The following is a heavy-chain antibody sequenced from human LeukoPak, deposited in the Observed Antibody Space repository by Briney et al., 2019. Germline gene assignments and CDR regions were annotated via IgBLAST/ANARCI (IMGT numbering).Heavy chain of an antibody. D-gene: IGHD6-19*01. Sequence: SETLSLTCTVSGGSISSYYWSWIRQPPGKGLEWIWYIYYSGSTNYNPSLKSRVTISVDTSKNQFSLKLSSVTAADTAVYYCAREAKGFSSGWYGLIDYWGQGTLVTVSS. CDR3: AREAKGFSSGWYGLIDY. CDR1: GGSISSYY. J-gene: IGHJ4*02. V-gene: IGHV4-59*01. CDR2: IYYSGST.